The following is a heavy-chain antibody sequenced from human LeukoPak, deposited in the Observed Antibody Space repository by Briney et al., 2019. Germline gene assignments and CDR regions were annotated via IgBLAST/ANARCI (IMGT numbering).Heavy chain of an antibody. V-gene: IGHV4-38-2*02. J-gene: IGHJ4*02. CDR3: ARDRGGYTYSHDY. CDR2: IYHDGST. D-gene: IGHD5-18*01. CDR1: GYSISSGYY. Sequence: PSETLSLTCTVSGYSISSGYYWGWIRQSPGKGLEWIGEIYHDGSTNYNPSLKSRVTISMDKSKNQLSLKLNFVTAADTAVYYCARDRGGYTYSHDYWGQGTLVTVSS.